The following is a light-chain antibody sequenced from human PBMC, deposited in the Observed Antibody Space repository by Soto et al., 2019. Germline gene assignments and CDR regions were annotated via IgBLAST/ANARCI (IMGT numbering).Light chain of an antibody. CDR1: SSDVGGYNY. CDR2: DVS. V-gene: IGLV2-14*01. J-gene: IGLJ1*01. Sequence: QSVLTQPASVSGSPGQSITISCTGTSSDVGGYNYVSWYQQHPGKAPKLMNYDVSNRPSGVSNRFSGSKSGNTASLTIYRLQAEDEADYYCSSYTSSSTYGFGTGTKVTVL. CDR3: SSYTSSSTYG.